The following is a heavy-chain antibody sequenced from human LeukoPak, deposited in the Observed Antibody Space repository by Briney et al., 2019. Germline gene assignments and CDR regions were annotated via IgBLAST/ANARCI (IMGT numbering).Heavy chain of an antibody. CDR1: GFTFSSYS. V-gene: IGHV3-21*01. CDR2: IGSSSSYI. Sequence: PGGSLRLSCAASGFTFSSYSMNWVRQAPGKGLEWVSSIGSSSSYIYYADSVKGRFTISRDNAKNSLYLQMNSLRAEDTAVYYCARDGSSAGNWFDPWGQGTLVTVSS. CDR3: ARDGSSAGNWFDP. D-gene: IGHD6-13*01. J-gene: IGHJ5*02.